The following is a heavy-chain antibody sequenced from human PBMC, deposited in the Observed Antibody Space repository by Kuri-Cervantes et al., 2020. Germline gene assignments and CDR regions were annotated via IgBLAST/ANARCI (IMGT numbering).Heavy chain of an antibody. D-gene: IGHD1-14*01. CDR1: GFTFSSYW. CDR3: AKVGMVDV. V-gene: IGHV3-74*01. Sequence: ETLSLTCAASGFTFSSYWMHWVRQAPGKGLVWVSRINSDGSSATYADSVKGRFTISRDNSKNTLYLQMNSLRAEDTAVYYCAKVGMVDVWGQGTTVTVSS. CDR2: INSDGSSA. J-gene: IGHJ6*02.